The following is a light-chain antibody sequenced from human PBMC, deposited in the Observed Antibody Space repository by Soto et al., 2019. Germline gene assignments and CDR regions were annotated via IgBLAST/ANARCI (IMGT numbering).Light chain of an antibody. Sequence: EIVLTQSPGTLSLSPGERSTLSCRASQSVSSSYLAWYLQKPGQAPRLLIYGASSRATGIPDRFSGSGSGTDFTLTISRLEPEDFAVYYCLQYGSSPRTFGQVTKVEL. CDR2: GAS. CDR1: QSVSSSY. J-gene: IGKJ1*01. CDR3: LQYGSSPRT. V-gene: IGKV3-20*01.